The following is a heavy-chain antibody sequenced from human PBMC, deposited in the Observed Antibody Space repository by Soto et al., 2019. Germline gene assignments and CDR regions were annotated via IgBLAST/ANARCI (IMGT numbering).Heavy chain of an antibody. J-gene: IGHJ4*02. V-gene: IGHV3-33*01. Sequence: QVQLVESGGGVVQPGRSLRLSCAASGFTFSSYGMHWVRQAPGKGLEWVAVIWYDGSNKYYADSVKGRFTISRDKSKNTLYLQMNSLRAEDTAVYYCARDGSRLRYFDWLTFFDYWGQGTLVTVSS. CDR2: IWYDGSNK. CDR1: GFTFSSYG. CDR3: ARDGSRLRYFDWLTFFDY. D-gene: IGHD3-9*01.